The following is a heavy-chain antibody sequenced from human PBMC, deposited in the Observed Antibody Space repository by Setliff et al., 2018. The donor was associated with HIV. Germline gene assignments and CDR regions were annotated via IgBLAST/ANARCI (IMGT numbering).Heavy chain of an antibody. J-gene: IGHJ4*02. CDR1: RHSIPNTYYY. D-gene: IGHD2-21*02. CDR3: AKGDFTAMVMYCDF. V-gene: IGHV4-39*01. Sequence: PSETLSLTCTVFRHSIPNTYYYWGWIRQSPGKGLEWIGSFYYNGATHRNPSLKSRVSISVESAENRFSLELTSVTAADTAVYYCAKGDFTAMVMYCDFWGPGIPVTVSS. CDR2: FYYNGAT.